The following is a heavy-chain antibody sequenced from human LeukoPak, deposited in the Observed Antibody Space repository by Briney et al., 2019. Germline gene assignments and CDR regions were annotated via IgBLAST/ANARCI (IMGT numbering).Heavy chain of an antibody. Sequence: ASVKVSCKASGYTFTAYYIHWVRQAPGQGLEWMGWINTNSGGTNYAQKFQGGVTLTRDTSISTAYMELSRLRSDDTAVYYCATADPLSGYESDFDYWGQGTLVTVSS. D-gene: IGHD5-12*01. CDR1: GYTFTAYY. CDR3: ATADPLSGYESDFDY. V-gene: IGHV1-2*02. J-gene: IGHJ4*02. CDR2: INTNSGGT.